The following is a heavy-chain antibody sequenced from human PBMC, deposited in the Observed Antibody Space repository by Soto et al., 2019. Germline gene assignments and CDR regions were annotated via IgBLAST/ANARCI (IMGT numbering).Heavy chain of an antibody. Sequence: PGGSLRLSCAASGFTFSSYGMHWVRQAPGKGLEWVAVISYDGSNKYYADSVKGRFTISRDNSKNTLYLQMNSLRAEDTAVYYCAKVIPVTTFADYYYGIDVWVQGTTVTVSS. J-gene: IGHJ6*02. D-gene: IGHD4-17*01. CDR1: GFTFSSYG. V-gene: IGHV3-30*18. CDR2: ISYDGSNK. CDR3: AKVIPVTTFADYYYGIDV.